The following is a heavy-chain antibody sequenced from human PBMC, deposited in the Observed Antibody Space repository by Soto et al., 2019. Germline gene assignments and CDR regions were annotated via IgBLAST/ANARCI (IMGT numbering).Heavy chain of an antibody. CDR2: MNLNSANT. CDR1: GYTFTSYD. CDR3: AICLFWGVVTEAFDI. Sequence: GASVKVSCKASGYTFTSYDINWVRPATGQGIEWMGWMNLNSANTGYAQKFQGRVTMTRSTFRSTAYMELSSLRSEDTAVYYCAICLFWGVVTEAFDIWGQATMVTLS. V-gene: IGHV1-8*01. J-gene: IGHJ3*02. D-gene: IGHD2-21*02.